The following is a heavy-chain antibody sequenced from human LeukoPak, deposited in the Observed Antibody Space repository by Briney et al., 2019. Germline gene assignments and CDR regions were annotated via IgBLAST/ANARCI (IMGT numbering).Heavy chain of an antibody. V-gene: IGHV3-23*01. D-gene: IGHD6-19*01. Sequence: PGGSLRLSCAASGFTFSSYAMSWVRQAPGKGLEWVSAISGSGGSTYYADSVKGRFTISRDNSKNTLYLQMNSLRAEDTAVYYCGKDGGQYSSGPEFDPRGQGDLVTVPS. CDR3: GKDGGQYSSGPEFDP. CDR1: GFTFSSYA. J-gene: IGHJ5*02. CDR2: ISGSGGST.